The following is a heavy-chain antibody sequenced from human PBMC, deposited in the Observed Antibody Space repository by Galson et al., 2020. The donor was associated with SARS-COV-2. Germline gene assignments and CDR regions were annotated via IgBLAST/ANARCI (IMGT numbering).Heavy chain of an antibody. CDR1: GFTFRDFN. CDR2: IDTTTNYI. D-gene: IGHD6-19*01. CDR3: ARDVHGWGYFDL. J-gene: IGHJ2*01. V-gene: IGHV3-21*01. Sequence: LSLTCAASGFTFRDFNMAWVRQAPGKGLEWVSSIDTTTNYIYYATSARGRFTISRENTKNSLYLQMDGLRADDTAVYSCARDVHGWGYFDLWGRGTLVTVSS.